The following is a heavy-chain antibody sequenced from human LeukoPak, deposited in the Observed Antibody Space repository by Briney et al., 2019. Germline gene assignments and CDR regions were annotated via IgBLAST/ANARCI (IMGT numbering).Heavy chain of an antibody. D-gene: IGHD1-26*01. CDR1: GLAVSSNY. V-gene: IGHV3-53*01. Sequence: GGSLRLSCAASGLAVSSNYISLVRQPPGKGLEWVSVLYSGGSTSYADSVKGRFTISRDNSKNMVYLEMNSLTAEDTAVYFCARGDSGRWNYKRGYDYWGQGTLVTVSS. CDR3: ARGDSGRWNYKRGYDY. CDR2: LYSGGST. J-gene: IGHJ4*02.